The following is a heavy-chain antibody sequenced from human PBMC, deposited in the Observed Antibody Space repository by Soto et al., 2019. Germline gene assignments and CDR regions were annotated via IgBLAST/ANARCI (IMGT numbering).Heavy chain of an antibody. CDR1: RLPFSAFE. CDR2: MRNGDSFT. V-gene: IGHV3-48*03. D-gene: IGHD5-12*01. CDR3: TKEKSVMHSGYDAFDR. J-gene: IGHJ3*01. Sequence: GSLRLSFATSRLPFSAFEMNWVRQATGKGPERVAHMRNGDSFTLYAASVKGRFTSSRDDSDNSRYLQMNSLRAEDTALYYCTKEKSVMHSGYDAFDRWGRGTMVTVSS.